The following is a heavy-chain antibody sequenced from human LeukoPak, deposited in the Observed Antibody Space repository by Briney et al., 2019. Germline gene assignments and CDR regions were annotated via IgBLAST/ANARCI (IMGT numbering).Heavy chain of an antibody. D-gene: IGHD2-21*02. CDR3: ARDTAYAFDI. Sequence: GGSLRLSCAASGFTFSSYAMSWVRQAPGKGLEWVSAISGSGGSTYYADSVKDRFTISRDNAKNSLYLQMNSLRAEDTAVYYCARDTAYAFDIWGQGTMVTVSS. V-gene: IGHV3-23*01. J-gene: IGHJ3*02. CDR1: GFTFSSYA. CDR2: ISGSGGST.